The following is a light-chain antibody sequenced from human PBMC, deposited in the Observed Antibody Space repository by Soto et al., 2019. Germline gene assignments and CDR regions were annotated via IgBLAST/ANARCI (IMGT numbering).Light chain of an antibody. CDR2: DVS. J-gene: IGLJ2*01. V-gene: IGLV2-11*01. Sequence: QSVLTQPRSVSGSPGQSVTISCTVTSSDVGDYSYVSWYQHHPGRAPKLMMYDVSKRPSGVPGRFSGSKSGNTASLTISGLQAEDEADYYCCSYAGIYTWVFGGGTKVTVL. CDR3: CSYAGIYTWV. CDR1: SSDVGDYSY.